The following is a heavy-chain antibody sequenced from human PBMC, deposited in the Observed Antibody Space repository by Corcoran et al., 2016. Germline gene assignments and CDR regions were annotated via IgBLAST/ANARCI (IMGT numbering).Heavy chain of an antibody. CDR2: INHSGST. Sequence: QVQLQQWGAGLLKPSETLSLTCAVYGGSFSGYYWSWIRQPPGKGLEWIGEINHSGSTNYNPSLKSRVTISVDTSKNQFSLKLSSVTAADTAVYYCARSGLTGTTIDWFDPWGQGTLVTVSS. V-gene: IGHV4-34*01. CDR1: GGSFSGYY. D-gene: IGHD1-20*01. J-gene: IGHJ5*02. CDR3: ARSGLTGTTIDWFDP.